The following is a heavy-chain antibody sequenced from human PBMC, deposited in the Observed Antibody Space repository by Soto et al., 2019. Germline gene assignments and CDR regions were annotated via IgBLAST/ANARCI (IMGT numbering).Heavy chain of an antibody. D-gene: IGHD2-15*01. CDR1: GYTFTSYG. Sequence: ASVKVSCKASGYTFTSYGISWVRQAPGQGLEWMGWISAYNGNTNYAQKLQGRVTMTTDTSTSTAYMELRSLRSDDTAVYYCARDAPLEGYCSGGSCYSRLGWFDPWGQGTLVTVSS. CDR3: ARDAPLEGYCSGGSCYSRLGWFDP. CDR2: ISAYNGNT. J-gene: IGHJ5*02. V-gene: IGHV1-18*01.